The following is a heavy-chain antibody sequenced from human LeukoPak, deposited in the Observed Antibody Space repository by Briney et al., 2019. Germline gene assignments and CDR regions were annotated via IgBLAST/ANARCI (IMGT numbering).Heavy chain of an antibody. CDR1: GGSISSYY. D-gene: IGHD2-8*01. CDR2: IYYSGST. CDR3: ARYDTTGPLPDY. J-gene: IGHJ4*02. V-gene: IGHV4-59*01. Sequence: SETLSLTCTVSGGSISSYYWNWIRQPPGKGLEWIGYIYYSGSTNYNPSLKSRVTISVDTSKNQFSLRLSSVTAADTAVYYCARYDTTGPLPDYWGQGTLVTVSS.